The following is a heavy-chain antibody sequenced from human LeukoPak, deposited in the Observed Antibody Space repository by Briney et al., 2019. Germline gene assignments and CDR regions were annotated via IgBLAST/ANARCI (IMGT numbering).Heavy chain of an antibody. CDR3: ARGDSSGWGLDY. D-gene: IGHD6-19*01. Sequence: GGSLRLSCAASGFTFSSYAMSWVRQAPGKGLECISGFSGSGGSTYYADSVKGRFTISRDNSKNTLYLQMNSLRAEDTAVYYCARGDSSGWGLDYWGLGTLVTVSS. V-gene: IGHV3-23*01. CDR1: GFTFSSYA. J-gene: IGHJ4*02. CDR2: FSGSGGST.